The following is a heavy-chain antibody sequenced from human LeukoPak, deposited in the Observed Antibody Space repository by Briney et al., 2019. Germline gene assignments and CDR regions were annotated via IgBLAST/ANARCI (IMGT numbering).Heavy chain of an antibody. D-gene: IGHD1-26*01. Sequence: TSETLSLTCAVYGGSFSGYYWSWIRQPPGKGLGWIGEINHSGGTNYNPSLKSRVTISVDTSKSQFSLKLSSVTAADTAVYYCAKTGGSYFFGYYFDYWGQGTLVTVSS. CDR1: GGSFSGYY. J-gene: IGHJ4*02. CDR3: AKTGGSYFFGYYFDY. V-gene: IGHV4-34*01. CDR2: INHSGGT.